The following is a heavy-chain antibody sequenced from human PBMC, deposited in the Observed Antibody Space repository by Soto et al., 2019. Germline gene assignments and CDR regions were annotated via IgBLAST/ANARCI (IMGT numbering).Heavy chain of an antibody. V-gene: IGHV3-11*01. J-gene: IGHJ4*02. D-gene: IGHD6-13*01. Sequence: LRLSCAASGFTFSDYYMSWIRQAPGKGLEWVSYISSSGSNIYYADSVKGRFTISRDNAKNSLYLQMNSLRAEDTAVYYCARDTVSSSWYRGVFDYWGQGTLVTVSS. CDR2: ISSSGSNI. CDR3: ARDTVSSSWYRGVFDY. CDR1: GFTFSDYY.